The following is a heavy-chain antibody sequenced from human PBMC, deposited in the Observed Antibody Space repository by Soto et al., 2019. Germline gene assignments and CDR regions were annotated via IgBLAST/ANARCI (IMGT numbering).Heavy chain of an antibody. D-gene: IGHD3-16*01. CDR2: ILPGDSDT. CDR1: GYTFTNYW. CDR3: VRPNFGALTHFDF. J-gene: IGHJ4*02. Sequence: GESLKISCKAIGYTFTNYWIGWVRQTPGKGLEWMGIILPGDSDTRYNPSFEGQVTVSAGESISTAYLQWNTLKASDTAMYYCVRPNFGALTHFDFWGQGTLVTVSS. V-gene: IGHV5-51*01.